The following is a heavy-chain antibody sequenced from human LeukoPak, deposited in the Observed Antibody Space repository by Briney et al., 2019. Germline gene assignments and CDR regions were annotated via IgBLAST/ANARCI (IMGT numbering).Heavy chain of an antibody. D-gene: IGHD5-12*01. Sequence: GASVKVSCKASGYTFTSYGISWVRQAPGQGLEWMGWISAYNGNTNYAQKLQGRVTMTTDTSTSTAYMELRSLRSDDTAVYYCARDPDDIVATTLFDYWGQGTLVTVSS. J-gene: IGHJ4*02. CDR3: ARDPDDIVATTLFDY. CDR2: ISAYNGNT. V-gene: IGHV1-18*01. CDR1: GYTFTSYG.